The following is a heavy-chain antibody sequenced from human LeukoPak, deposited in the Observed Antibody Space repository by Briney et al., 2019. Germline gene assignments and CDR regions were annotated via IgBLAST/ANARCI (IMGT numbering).Heavy chain of an antibody. V-gene: IGHV3-23*01. Sequence: GGSLRLSCEGSRYSLDSYAMTWVRQAPGKRLEWVSSINGGGDITCYAESVKGRFTVSRDNSKNTLFLQMNSLRAEDTAVFYCAKRYGDSTGWFFDFWGQGSLVTVSS. CDR2: INGGGDIT. CDR1: RYSLDSYA. J-gene: IGHJ4*02. D-gene: IGHD6-13*01. CDR3: AKRYGDSTGWFFDF.